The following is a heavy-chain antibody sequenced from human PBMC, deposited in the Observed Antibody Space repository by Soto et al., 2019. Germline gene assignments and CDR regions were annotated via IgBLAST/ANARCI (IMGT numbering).Heavy chain of an antibody. D-gene: IGHD6-25*01. J-gene: IGHJ5*02. CDR1: GGSISSYY. Sequence: KASETLSLTCTVSGGSISSYYWSWIRQPPGKGLEWIGTIYFTGNTYYTPSLKSRLTMSIDTSKNEFSLRLNSVTAADTAVYYCAGQTFTIAAASYGRSNWFDPWGPGTLVTVSS. CDR3: AGQTFTIAAASYGRSNWFDP. V-gene: IGHV4-59*04. CDR2: IYFTGNT.